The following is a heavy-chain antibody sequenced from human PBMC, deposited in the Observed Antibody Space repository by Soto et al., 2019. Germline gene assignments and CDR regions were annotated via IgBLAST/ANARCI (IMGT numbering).Heavy chain of an antibody. D-gene: IGHD2-2*01. V-gene: IGHV3-30-3*01. J-gene: IGHJ6*02. CDR2: ISYDGSNK. Sequence: GGSLRLSCAASGFTFSSYAMHWVRQAPGKGLEWVAVISYDGSNKYYADSVKGRFTISRENSKNTLYLQMNSLRAEDTAVYYCARGLLEVPAASYYYYDGMDVWGQGTTVTVSS. CDR1: GFTFSSYA. CDR3: ARGLLEVPAASYYYYDGMDV.